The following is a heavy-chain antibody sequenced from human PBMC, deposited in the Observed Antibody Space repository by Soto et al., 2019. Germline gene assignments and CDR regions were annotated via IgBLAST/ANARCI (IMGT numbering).Heavy chain of an antibody. CDR1: GFTFSSYD. Sequence: GESLRLSCAASGFTFSSYDMHWVRQATGKGLEWVSAIGTAGDTYYPGSVKGRFTISRENAKSPLYLQMNSLRAGDTAVYYCARDSGSGYFDYWGQGTLVTVSS. CDR2: IGTAGDT. J-gene: IGHJ4*02. V-gene: IGHV3-13*01. CDR3: ARDSGSGYFDY. D-gene: IGHD2-15*01.